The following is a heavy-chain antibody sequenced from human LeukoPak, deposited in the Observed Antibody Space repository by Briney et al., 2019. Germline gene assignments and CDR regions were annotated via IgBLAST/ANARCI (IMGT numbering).Heavy chain of an antibody. D-gene: IGHD1-7*01. CDR1: GGSISSCY. CDR3: ARISIGRSDGTTSDFDY. J-gene: IGHJ4*02. V-gene: IGHV4-4*07. CDR2: IYTSGST. Sequence: SETLSLTCTVSGGSISSCYWSWIRQPAGKGLEWIGRIYTSGSTNYNPSLKSRVTMSVDTSKNQFSLKLSSVTAADTAVYYCARISIGRSDGTTSDFDYWGQGTLVTVSS.